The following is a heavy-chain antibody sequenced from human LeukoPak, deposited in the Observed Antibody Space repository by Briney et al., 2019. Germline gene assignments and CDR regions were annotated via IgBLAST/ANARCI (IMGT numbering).Heavy chain of an antibody. J-gene: IGHJ5*02. CDR3: ARDRTPSTYSSGWLHYWFDP. Sequence: SETLSLTCAVSGYSISSGYYWGWIRQPPGKGLEWIGSIYHSGSTYYNPSLKSRVTISVDTSKNQFSLKLSSVTAADTAVYYCARDRTPSTYSSGWLHYWFDPWGQGTLVTVSS. CDR2: IYHSGST. V-gene: IGHV4-38-2*02. CDR1: GYSISSGYY. D-gene: IGHD6-19*01.